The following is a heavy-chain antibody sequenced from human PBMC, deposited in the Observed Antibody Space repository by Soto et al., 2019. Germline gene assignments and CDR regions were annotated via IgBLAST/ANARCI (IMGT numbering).Heavy chain of an antibody. CDR3: AKAPQLLPYYYYMDV. V-gene: IGHV3-23*01. CDR1: GFTFSSYA. Sequence: EVQLLESGGGLVQPGGSLRLSCAASGFTFSSYAMSWVRQAPGKGLEWVSAISGSGGSTYYADSVKGRFTISRDNSKNTLYLQMNSLRAEDSAVYYCAKAPQLLPYYYYMDVWGKGTTVTVSS. CDR2: ISGSGGST. J-gene: IGHJ6*03. D-gene: IGHD2-15*01.